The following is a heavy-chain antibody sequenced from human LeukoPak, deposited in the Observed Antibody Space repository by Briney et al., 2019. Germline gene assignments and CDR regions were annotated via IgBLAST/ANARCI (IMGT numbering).Heavy chain of an antibody. CDR3: ARDQGAVAEHDAFDI. CDR1: GGSISSCY. Sequence: SETLSLTCTVSGGSISSCYWSWIRQPAGKGLEWIGRIYTSGSTNYNPSLKSRVTMSVDTSKNQFSLKLSSVTAADTAVCYCARDQGAVAEHDAFDIWGQGTMVTVSS. J-gene: IGHJ3*02. CDR2: IYTSGST. V-gene: IGHV4-4*07. D-gene: IGHD6-19*01.